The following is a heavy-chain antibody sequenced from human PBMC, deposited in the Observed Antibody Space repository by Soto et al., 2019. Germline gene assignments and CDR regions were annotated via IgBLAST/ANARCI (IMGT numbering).Heavy chain of an antibody. Sequence: GGSLRLSCAASGFTFSSYGMHWVRQAPGKGQEWVAVISYEGSNKYYADSVKGRFTISRDNSKNTLYLQMNSLRAEDTAVYYWARDRGWAARPSQIDYWGQGTLVTVSS. V-gene: IGHV3-30*19. CDR2: ISYEGSNK. D-gene: IGHD6-6*01. CDR1: GFTFSSYG. J-gene: IGHJ4*02. CDR3: ARDRGWAARPSQIDY.